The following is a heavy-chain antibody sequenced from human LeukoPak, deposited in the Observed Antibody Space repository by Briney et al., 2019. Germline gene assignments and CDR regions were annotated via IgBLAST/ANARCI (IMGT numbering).Heavy chain of an antibody. CDR3: VRTARMADF. V-gene: IGHV3-11*01. CDR2: ISPSGSDI. J-gene: IGHJ4*02. D-gene: IGHD6-6*01. Sequence: TGGSLRLSCAASGFTFSDPYMTWIRQAPGKGLEWLSYISPSGSDISYADSVKGRFTISRDNAKNSLYLQMDSLRADDTAVYYCVRTARMADFWGQGILVTVSS. CDR1: GFTFSDPY.